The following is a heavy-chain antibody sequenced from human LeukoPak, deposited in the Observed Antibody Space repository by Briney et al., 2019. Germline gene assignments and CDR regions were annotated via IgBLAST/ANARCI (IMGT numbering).Heavy chain of an antibody. CDR3: ASSRRGYYYYYMDV. Sequence: SETLSLTCAVYGGSFSGHYWSWIRQPPGKGLEWIGEINHSGSTNYNPSLKSRVTISVDTSKNQFSLKLSSVTAADTAVYYCASSRRGYYYYYMDVWGKGTTVTISS. D-gene: IGHD4-17*01. CDR1: GGSFSGHY. V-gene: IGHV4-34*01. J-gene: IGHJ6*03. CDR2: INHSGST.